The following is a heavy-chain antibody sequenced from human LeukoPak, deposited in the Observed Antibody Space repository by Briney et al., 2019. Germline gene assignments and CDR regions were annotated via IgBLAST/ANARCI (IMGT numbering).Heavy chain of an antibody. D-gene: IGHD2-2*01. CDR2: VNPTSGGT. Sequence: ASVKVSCKASGYTFNGYYMHWVRQAPGQCLEWVGWVNPTSGGTNYALKFQGRVTMTRDTSIRTAYMELNRLRSDDTAMYYCARNGYCSTTSCFPLHYWGQGTLVTVSS. CDR1: GYTFNGYY. J-gene: IGHJ4*02. CDR3: ARNGYCSTTSCFPLHY. V-gene: IGHV1-2*02.